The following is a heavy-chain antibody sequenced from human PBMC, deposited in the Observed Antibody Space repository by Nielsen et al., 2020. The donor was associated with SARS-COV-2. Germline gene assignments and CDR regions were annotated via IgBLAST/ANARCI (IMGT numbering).Heavy chain of an antibody. Sequence: GESLKISCAASGFTFSSYAMHWVRQAPGKGLEWVAVISYDGSNKYYADSVKGRFTISRDNSKNTLYLQMNSLRAEDTAVYYCARVHPYCSSTSCYISAGLGYYYYGMDVWGQGTTVTVSS. V-gene: IGHV3-30-3*01. CDR3: ARVHPYCSSTSCYISAGLGYYYYGMDV. CDR2: ISYDGSNK. J-gene: IGHJ6*02. CDR1: GFTFSSYA. D-gene: IGHD2-2*02.